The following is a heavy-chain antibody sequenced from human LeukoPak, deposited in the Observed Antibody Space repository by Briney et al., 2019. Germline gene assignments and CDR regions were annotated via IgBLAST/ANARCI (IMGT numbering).Heavy chain of an antibody. J-gene: IGHJ5*02. Sequence: SETLSLTCTVSGGSISGYYWSWIRQPPGKGLEWIGYIYYSGSTNYNPSLKSRVTISVDTSKNQFSLKLSSVTAADTAVYYCARVVVAATNWFDPWGQGTLVTVSS. CDR1: GGSISGYY. V-gene: IGHV4-59*01. D-gene: IGHD2-15*01. CDR2: IYYSGST. CDR3: ARVVVAATNWFDP.